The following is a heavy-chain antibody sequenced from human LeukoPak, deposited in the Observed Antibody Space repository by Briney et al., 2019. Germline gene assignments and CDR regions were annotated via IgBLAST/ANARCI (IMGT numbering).Heavy chain of an antibody. V-gene: IGHV3-43*02. CDR3: AKDNHPDAFDI. Sequence: GGSLRLSCVTSRFTFDDYALHWVRQAPGKGLEWASFISGDGDSTYYADSVKGRFTISRDNSKNSLYLHMNSLRTEDTALYYCAKDNHPDAFDIWGQGTMVTVSS. CDR2: ISGDGDST. CDR1: RFTFDDYA. J-gene: IGHJ3*02.